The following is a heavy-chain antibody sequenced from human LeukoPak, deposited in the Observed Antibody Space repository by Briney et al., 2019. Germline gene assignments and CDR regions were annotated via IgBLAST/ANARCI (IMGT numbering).Heavy chain of an antibody. Sequence: PVGSLRLSCAASGFTFNSYWMHWVRQAPGKGLVWVSRINSDGSSTSYADSVKGRFTISRDNAKNTLYLQMNSLRAEDTAVYYCAGGSYYDFWSGYLTYYMDVWGKGTTVTVSS. CDR2: INSDGSST. CDR3: AGGSYYDFWSGYLTYYMDV. CDR1: GFTFNSYW. V-gene: IGHV3-74*01. J-gene: IGHJ6*03. D-gene: IGHD3-3*01.